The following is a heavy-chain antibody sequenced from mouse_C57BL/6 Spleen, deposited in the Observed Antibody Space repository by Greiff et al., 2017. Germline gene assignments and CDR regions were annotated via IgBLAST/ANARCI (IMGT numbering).Heavy chain of an antibody. V-gene: IGHV1-64*01. CDR3: ARGVTTVGGYYFDC. D-gene: IGHD1-1*01. CDR1: GYTFTSYW. CDR2: IHPNSGST. J-gene: IGHJ2*01. Sequence: QVQLKESGAELVKPGASVKLSCKASGYTFTSYWMHWVKQRPGQGLEWIGMIHPNSGSTNYNEKFESKATLTVDKSSNTAYVQHSSLTSEEYAVYYCARGVTTVGGYYFDCWGQGATLTVSS.